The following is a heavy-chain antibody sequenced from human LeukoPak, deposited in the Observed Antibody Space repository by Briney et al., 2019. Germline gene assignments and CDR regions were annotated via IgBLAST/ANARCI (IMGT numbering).Heavy chain of an antibody. CDR1: GGSISSTSYY. V-gene: IGHV4-39*07. CDR3: ARAGRITGTTALFDY. Sequence: KPSETLSLTCTVSGGSISSTSYYWSWIRQPPGKGLEWIGEINHSGSTNYNPSLKSRVTISVDTSKNQFSLKLSSVTAADTAVYYCARAGRITGTTALFDYWGQGTLVTVSS. D-gene: IGHD1-20*01. CDR2: INHSGST. J-gene: IGHJ4*02.